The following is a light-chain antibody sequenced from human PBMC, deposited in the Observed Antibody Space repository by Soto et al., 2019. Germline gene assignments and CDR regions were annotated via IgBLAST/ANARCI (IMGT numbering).Light chain of an antibody. CDR1: SSDVGDYNY. Sequence: QSALTQPRSVSGSPGQSVTISCTGTSSDVGDYNYVSWYQQHPGKAPKLLIYAVNMRPSGVPDRFSGSKSGNTASLTISGLQAEDKADYSCCSYAGSYTWVFGGGTKLTVL. CDR2: AVN. J-gene: IGLJ3*02. V-gene: IGLV2-11*01. CDR3: CSYAGSYTWV.